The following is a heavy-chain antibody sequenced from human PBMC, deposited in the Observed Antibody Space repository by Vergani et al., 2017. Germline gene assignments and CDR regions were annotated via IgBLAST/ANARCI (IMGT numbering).Heavy chain of an antibody. CDR3: ARSRLSGYSYGTYWYFDL. Sequence: EVQLVESGGGLVKPGGSLRLSCAASGFTFSSYSMNWVRQAPGKGLEWVSSISSSSSYIYYADSVKGRFTISRDNAKNSLYLQMNSLRAEDTAVYYCARSRLSGYSYGTYWYFDLWGRGTLVTVSS. V-gene: IGHV3-21*01. J-gene: IGHJ2*01. CDR1: GFTFSSYS. D-gene: IGHD5-18*01. CDR2: ISSSSSYI.